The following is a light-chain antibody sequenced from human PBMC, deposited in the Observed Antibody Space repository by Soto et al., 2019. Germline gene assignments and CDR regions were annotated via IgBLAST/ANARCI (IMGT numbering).Light chain of an antibody. Sequence: EIVMTQSPATLSVSPGERGTLSCRASQSVSSNLAWYQQKPGQAPRLLIYGASTRATGIPARFSGSRSGTEFTLTSSRLQSEGFAVYYCQQYNNWTWTFGQGTKVEIK. CDR1: QSVSSN. CDR2: GAS. CDR3: QQYNNWTWT. J-gene: IGKJ1*01. V-gene: IGKV3-15*01.